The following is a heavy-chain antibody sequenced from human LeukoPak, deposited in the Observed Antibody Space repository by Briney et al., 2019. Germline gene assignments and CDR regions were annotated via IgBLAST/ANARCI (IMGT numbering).Heavy chain of an antibody. CDR2: IYSSGRT. J-gene: IGHJ5*02. CDR3: ARDSGDWFDP. CDR1: GDSISDYY. Sequence: PSETLSLTCTVSGDSISDYYWTWIRQPPGKGLEWIGYIYSSGRTNYNPSLENRLTMSVDTSKNQFSLKLSSVTAADTAVYYCARDSGDWFDPWGQGTLVTVSS. V-gene: IGHV4-59*01.